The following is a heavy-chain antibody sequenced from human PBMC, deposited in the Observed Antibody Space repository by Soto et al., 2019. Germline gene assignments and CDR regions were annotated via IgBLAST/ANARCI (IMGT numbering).Heavy chain of an antibody. V-gene: IGHV3-30*18. Sequence: PGGSLRLSCAASGFTFNSYGIHWVRQAPGKGLEWVAVISHDGSKTNYADSVKGRVTISRDNSKDTVYLQMNSLRAEDTVVYYCAKSGYGDYETYYYYYYGMDVWGQGTTVTVSS. CDR1: GFTFNSYG. D-gene: IGHD4-17*01. CDR3: AKSGYGDYETYYYYYYGMDV. CDR2: ISHDGSKT. J-gene: IGHJ6*02.